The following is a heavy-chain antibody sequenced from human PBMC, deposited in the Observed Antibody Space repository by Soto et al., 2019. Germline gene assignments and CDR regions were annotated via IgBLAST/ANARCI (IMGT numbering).Heavy chain of an antibody. Sequence: ASVKVSCKASGYTFTSYDINWVRQATGQGLEWMGWMNPNSGNTGYAQKFQGRVTMTRNTSISTAYMELSSLRSEDTAVYYCARVLGYCSCTSCYSVSNYYYYYMDVWGKGTTVTVSS. CDR3: ARVLGYCSCTSCYSVSNYYYYYMDV. CDR2: MNPNSGNT. CDR1: GYTFTSYD. V-gene: IGHV1-8*01. J-gene: IGHJ6*03. D-gene: IGHD2-2*01.